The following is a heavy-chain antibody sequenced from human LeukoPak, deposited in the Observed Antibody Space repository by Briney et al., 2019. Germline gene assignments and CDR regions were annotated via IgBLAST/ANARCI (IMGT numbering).Heavy chain of an antibody. CDR2: IYYSGST. J-gene: IGHJ4*02. CDR3: VRGSTLRHYQY. Sequence: PSETLSLTCTVSGDSITSSSYYWGWIRRPPGKGLEWIGSIYYSGSTYYNPSLKSRVTVSVDTSKNQFSLKLSSVTAADTAVYYCVRGSTLRHYQYWGQGTLVTVSS. D-gene: IGHD3-16*01. V-gene: IGHV4-39*01. CDR1: GDSITSSSYY.